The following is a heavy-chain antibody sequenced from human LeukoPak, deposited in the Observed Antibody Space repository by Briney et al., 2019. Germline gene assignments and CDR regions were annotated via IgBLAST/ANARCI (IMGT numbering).Heavy chain of an antibody. CDR3: ARHRDAFDI. CDR2: IYYSGST. V-gene: IGHV4-59*08. CDR1: GGSISSYY. J-gene: IGHJ3*02. Sequence: SETLSLTCTVSGGSISSYYWSWIRQPPGRGLEWIGYIYYSGSTNYNPSLKSRVTISVDTSKNQFSLKLSSVTAADTAVYYCARHRDAFDIWGQGTMVTVSS.